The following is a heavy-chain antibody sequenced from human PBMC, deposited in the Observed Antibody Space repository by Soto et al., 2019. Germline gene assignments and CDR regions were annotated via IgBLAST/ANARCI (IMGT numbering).Heavy chain of an antibody. CDR2: ISYDGSNK. Sequence: PGGSLRLSCAASGFTFSSYAMHWVRQAPGKGLEWVAVISYDGSNKYYADSVKGRFTISRDNSKNTLYLQMNSLRAEDTAVYYCARDIEVAGYFDYWGQGTLVTVSS. V-gene: IGHV3-30-3*01. J-gene: IGHJ4*02. CDR3: ARDIEVAGYFDY. D-gene: IGHD6-19*01. CDR1: GFTFSSYA.